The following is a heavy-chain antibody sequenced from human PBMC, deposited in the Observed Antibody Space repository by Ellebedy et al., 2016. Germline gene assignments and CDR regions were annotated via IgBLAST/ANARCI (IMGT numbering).Heavy chain of an antibody. Sequence: GESLKISXAASAFNVMSWVRQAPGQGLEWVSISYSDGRTYYADSVKGRLSVSRDQSKNTVFLQMNNLRAEDTAVFYCAKTQDYSFPSWGQGTPVTVSS. D-gene: IGHD2-21*01. V-gene: IGHV3-53*01. CDR2: SYSDGRT. J-gene: IGHJ1*01. CDR1: AFNV. CDR3: AKTQDYSFPS.